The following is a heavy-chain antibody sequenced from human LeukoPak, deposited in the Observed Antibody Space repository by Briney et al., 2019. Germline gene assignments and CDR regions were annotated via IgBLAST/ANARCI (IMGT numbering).Heavy chain of an antibody. CDR2: IIPIFGTA. Sequence: ASVKVSCKASGGTFSSYAISWVRQAPGQGLEWMGGIIPIFGTANYAQKFQGRVTITTDESTSTAYMELSSLRSEDTVVYYCARGGDIVATINPFDYWGQGTLVTVSS. V-gene: IGHV1-69*05. CDR1: GGTFSSYA. J-gene: IGHJ4*02. D-gene: IGHD5-12*01. CDR3: ARGGDIVATINPFDY.